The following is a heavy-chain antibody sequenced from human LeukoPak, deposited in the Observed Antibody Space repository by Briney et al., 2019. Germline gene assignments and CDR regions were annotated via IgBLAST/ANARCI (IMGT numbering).Heavy chain of an antibody. CDR3: ARVRYDSSGYYLDY. J-gene: IGHJ4*02. CDR1: GGSISSSSYY. Sequence: SETLSLTCTVSGGSISSSSYYWGWIRQPPGKGLEWIGYIYYSGSTNYNPSLKSRVTISVDTYKNQFSLKLSSVTAADTAVYYCARVRYDSSGYYLDYWGQGTLVTVSS. CDR2: IYYSGST. D-gene: IGHD3-22*01. V-gene: IGHV4-61*05.